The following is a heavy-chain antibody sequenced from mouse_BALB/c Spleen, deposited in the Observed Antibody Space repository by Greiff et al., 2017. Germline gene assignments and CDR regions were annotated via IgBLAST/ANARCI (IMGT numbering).Heavy chain of an antibody. V-gene: IGHV1S22*01. CDR1: GYTFTSYW. CDR2: IYPGSGST. CDR3: TTAHATLDY. Sequence: LQQSGSELVRPGASVKLSCKASGYTFTSYWMHWVKQRPGQGLEWIGNIYPGSGSTNYDEKFKSKATLTVDTSSSTAYMQLSSLTSEDSAVYYSTTAHATLDYWGQGTTLTVSS. D-gene: IGHD3-1*01. J-gene: IGHJ2*01.